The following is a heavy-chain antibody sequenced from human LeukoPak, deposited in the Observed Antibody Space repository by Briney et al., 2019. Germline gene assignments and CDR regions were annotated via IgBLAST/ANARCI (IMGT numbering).Heavy chain of an antibody. V-gene: IGHV3-23*01. CDR3: ARDKWLTTTHYFDY. CDR1: GFTFSSYA. J-gene: IGHJ4*02. Sequence: GGSLRLSCAASGFTFSSYAMSWVRQAPGKGLEWVSVISGSGGSTYYADSVKGRFTISRDNAKNSVYLQMNSLRAEDTAVYYCARDKWLTTTHYFDYWGQGTLVTVSS. D-gene: IGHD4-11*01. CDR2: ISGSGGST.